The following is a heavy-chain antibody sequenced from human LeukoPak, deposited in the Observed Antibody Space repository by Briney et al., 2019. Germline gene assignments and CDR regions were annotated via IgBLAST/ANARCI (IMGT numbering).Heavy chain of an antibody. V-gene: IGHV3-7*01. CDR2: INQDGSGT. D-gene: IGHD3-16*01. J-gene: IGHJ4*02. CDR1: GFAFSTYW. CDR3: AKGDPVSGVY. Sequence: GGSLTLSCAASGFAFSTYWMTWVRQAPGKGLEWVANINQDGSGTYYVDSVTGRFTISRDNAKSSLYLQVNSLRAEDSAVYYCAKGDPVSGVYWGRGTLVTVSS.